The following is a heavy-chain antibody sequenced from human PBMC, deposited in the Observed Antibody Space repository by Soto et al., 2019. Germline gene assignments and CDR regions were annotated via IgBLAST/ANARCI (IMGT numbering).Heavy chain of an antibody. CDR2: IYYSGST. CDR3: ATALWGPAGHINWFDP. Sequence: PSETLSLTCTVFGGSISGGGYYWSWIRQPPGKGLEWIWYIYYSGSTNYNPYLKSRVTISVDTSKNQFSLKLSSVTAADTAVYYCATALWGPAGHINWFDPWGQGTLVTVSS. J-gene: IGHJ5*02. V-gene: IGHV4-61*08. D-gene: IGHD2-2*01. CDR1: GGSISGGGYY.